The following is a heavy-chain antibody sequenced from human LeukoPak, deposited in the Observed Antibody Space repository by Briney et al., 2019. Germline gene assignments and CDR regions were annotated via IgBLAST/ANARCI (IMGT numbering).Heavy chain of an antibody. V-gene: IGHV4-59*01. CDR2: IYYSGST. Sequence: SETLSLTCTVSGGSMSSYYWSWIRQPPGKGLEWIGYIYYSGSTNYNPPLKSRVTISLDTSKNQFSLKLSSVTAADTAVYYCARSELLWFGGVNSGFDYWGQGTLVTVSS. CDR1: GGSMSSYY. J-gene: IGHJ4*02. D-gene: IGHD3-10*01. CDR3: ARSELLWFGGVNSGFDY.